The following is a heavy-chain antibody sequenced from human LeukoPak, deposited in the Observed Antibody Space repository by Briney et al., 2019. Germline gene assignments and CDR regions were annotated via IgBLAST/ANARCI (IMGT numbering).Heavy chain of an antibody. CDR1: GVTFSRYA. J-gene: IGHJ3*01. D-gene: IGHD2-8*01. CDR2: ISYSGGTT. Sequence: GGSLRLSCAASGVTFSRYAMRWVRQAPGKGLEWVSAISYSGGTTYYTDSVRGRFTISRDNSKNPLYLQLNSLRAEDTAVYHWAKDFFAHNGGLAGFDGWGQGTMVNLFS. CDR3: AKDFFAHNGGLAGFDG. V-gene: IGHV3-23*01.